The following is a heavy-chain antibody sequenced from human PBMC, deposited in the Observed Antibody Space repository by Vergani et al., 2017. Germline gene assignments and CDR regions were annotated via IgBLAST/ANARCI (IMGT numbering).Heavy chain of an antibody. CDR1: GFTVSSNY. V-gene: IGHV3-66*01. Sequence: EVQLVESGGGLVQPGGSLRLSCAASGFTVSSNYMSWVRQAPGKGLEWVSVIYSGGSTYYADSVKGRFTISRDNSKNTLYLQMNSLRAEDTAVYYCAIDRYYYDSRGGDYYYYYGMDVWGQGTTVTVSS. CDR3: AIDRYYYDSRGGDYYYYYGMDV. CDR2: IYSGGST. J-gene: IGHJ6*02. D-gene: IGHD3-22*01.